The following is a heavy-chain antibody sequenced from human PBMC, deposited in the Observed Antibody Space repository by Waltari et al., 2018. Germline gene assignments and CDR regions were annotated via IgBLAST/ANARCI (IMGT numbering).Heavy chain of an antibody. CDR3: ARDLGTGTTSYYYYGMDV. Sequence: QVQLVESGGGVVQPGRSLRLSCAASGFTFSSYAMHWVRQAPGKGLEWVAVISYDGSNKYYADSGKGRFTISRDNSKNTLYLQMNSLRAEDTAVYYCARDLGTGTTSYYYYGMDVWGQGTTVTVSS. D-gene: IGHD1-7*01. J-gene: IGHJ6*02. CDR1: GFTFSSYA. CDR2: ISYDGSNK. V-gene: IGHV3-30-3*01.